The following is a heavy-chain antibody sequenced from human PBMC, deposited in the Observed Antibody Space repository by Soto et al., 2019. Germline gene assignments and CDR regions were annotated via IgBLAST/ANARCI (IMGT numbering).Heavy chain of an antibody. CDR2: ISTYNGDT. J-gene: IGHJ5*02. D-gene: IGHD6-6*01. CDR1: GYTFFSYG. V-gene: IGHV1-18*01. Sequence: ASVKVSFKASGYTFFSYGITLVRQAPGQGLEWMGWISTYNGDTNYAQNLQGRVTMTTDTSTSTAYMELRSLRSDDTAMYYCARKSSSSSWFDPWGQGTLVTVSS. CDR3: ARKSSSSSWFDP.